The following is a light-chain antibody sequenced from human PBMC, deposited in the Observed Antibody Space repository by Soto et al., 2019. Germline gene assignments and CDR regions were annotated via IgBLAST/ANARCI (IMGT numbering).Light chain of an antibody. CDR1: SGHNIYA. CDR3: QTWGTGIQL. V-gene: IGLV4-69*01. J-gene: IGLJ2*01. CDR2: LNSDGSH. Sequence: QPVLTQSPSASASLGASVKLTCTLSSGHNIYAIAWHQQQPEKGPRYLMKLNSDGSHSKGDGIPDRFSGSSSGAERSLTISSLQSEDEADYYCQTWGTGIQLFGGGTKLTVL.